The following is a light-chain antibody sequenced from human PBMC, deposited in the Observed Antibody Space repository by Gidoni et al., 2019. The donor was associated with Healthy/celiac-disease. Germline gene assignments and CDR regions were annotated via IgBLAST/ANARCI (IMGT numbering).Light chain of an antibody. J-gene: IGKJ3*01. CDR1: RSVLYSSNNKNH. CDR2: WAS. CDR3: QQYYSTPPVT. V-gene: IGKV4-1*01. Sequence: DIEMNQSPDSLAVSLGERATINCKSSRSVLYSSNNKNHLAWYQQKPGQPPKLLIYWASTRESGVPDRFSGSGSGTDFTLTISSLQAEDVAVYYCQQYYSTPPVTFGPGTKVDIK.